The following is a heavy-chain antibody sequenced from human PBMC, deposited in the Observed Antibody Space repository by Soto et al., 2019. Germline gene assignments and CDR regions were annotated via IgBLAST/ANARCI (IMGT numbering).Heavy chain of an antibody. Sequence: GGSLRLSCTASGFTFTNTWMNWVRQAPGKGLEWVGRIKSKTDGGTTDYAAPVKGRFSISRDDSKNTLYLQMNSLKTEDTAVYYCTANHYYISSAGGRGTLVTVSS. J-gene: IGHJ4*02. CDR3: TANHYYISSA. V-gene: IGHV3-15*07. CDR1: GFTFTNTW. D-gene: IGHD3-22*01. CDR2: IKSKTDGGTT.